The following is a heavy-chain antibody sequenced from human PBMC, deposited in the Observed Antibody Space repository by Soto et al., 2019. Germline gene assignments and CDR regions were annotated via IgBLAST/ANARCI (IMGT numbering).Heavy chain of an antibody. D-gene: IGHD3-3*01. CDR2: INPNSGGT. J-gene: IGHJ4*02. V-gene: IGHV1-2*02. CDR1: GYTFTGYY. Sequence: GASVKVSCKASGYTFTGYYMHWVRQAPGQGLEWMGWINPNSGGTNYAQKFQGRVTMTRDTSISTAYMELSRLRSDDTAVYYCARGPFWSGYTFDYWGQGXLVTVHS. CDR3: ARGPFWSGYTFDY.